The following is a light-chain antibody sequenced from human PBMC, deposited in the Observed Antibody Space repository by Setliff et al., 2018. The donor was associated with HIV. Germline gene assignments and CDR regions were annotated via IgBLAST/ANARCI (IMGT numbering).Light chain of an antibody. CDR3: SSYAISNTLP. CDR1: SSDVGGYNY. Sequence: QSVLTQPASVSGSPGQSITISCTGTSSDVGGYNYVSWYQHHPGKAPKLIIYEVRNRPSGVSHRFSGSKSGNTASLTISGLQAEDEADYYCSSYAISNTLPFGTGTKGTVL. CDR2: EVR. V-gene: IGLV2-14*01. J-gene: IGLJ1*01.